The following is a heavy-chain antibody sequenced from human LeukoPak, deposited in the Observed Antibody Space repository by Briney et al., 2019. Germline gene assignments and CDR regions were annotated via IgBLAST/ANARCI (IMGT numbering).Heavy chain of an antibody. J-gene: IGHJ3*02. D-gene: IGHD6-19*01. CDR1: GFTFSSYG. CDR3: AKDKGGGWDAFDI. V-gene: IGHV3-30*02. Sequence: GGSLRLSCAASGFTFSSYGMHWVRQAPGKGLEWVAFIRYDGSNKYYADSVKGRFTISRDNSKNSLYLQMNSLRAEDTALYYCAKDKGGGWDAFDIWGQGTMVTVSS. CDR2: IRYDGSNK.